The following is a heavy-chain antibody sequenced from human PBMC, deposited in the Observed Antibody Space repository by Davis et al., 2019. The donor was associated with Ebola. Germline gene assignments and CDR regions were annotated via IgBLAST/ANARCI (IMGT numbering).Heavy chain of an antibody. D-gene: IGHD2-8*01. J-gene: IGHJ5*02. CDR2: ISSSSSTI. CDR1: GFTFSSYS. V-gene: IGHV3-48*01. Sequence: GESLKISCAASGFTFSSYSMNWVRQAPVKGLEWVSYISSSSSTIYYADSVKGRFTISRDNSKNTLYLQMNSLRAEDTAVYYCARDPVMLNSGRDNWFDPWGQGTLVTVSS. CDR3: ARDPVMLNSGRDNWFDP.